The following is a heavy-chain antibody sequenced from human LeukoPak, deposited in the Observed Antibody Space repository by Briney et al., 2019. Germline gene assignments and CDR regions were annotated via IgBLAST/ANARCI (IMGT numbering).Heavy chain of an antibody. J-gene: IGHJ4*02. CDR3: ARTGSGWPAYFDF. V-gene: IGHV1-18*01. CDR2: ISAYNGNT. D-gene: IGHD6-19*01. Sequence: ASVKVSCRASGYTFTNYGISWVRQAPGQGLEWMGWISAYNGNTNYAQKFQGRVTMTTDTSTGTAYMELRSLRSDDTAFYYCARTGSGWPAYFDFWGQGTLVTVSS. CDR1: GYTFTNYG.